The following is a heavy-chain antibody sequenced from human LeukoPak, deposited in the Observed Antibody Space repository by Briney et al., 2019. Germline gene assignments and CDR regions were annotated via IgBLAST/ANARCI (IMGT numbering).Heavy chain of an antibody. D-gene: IGHD6-19*01. CDR2: IYPRGST. CDR1: GGSISSGSYS. V-gene: IGHV4-30-2*01. CDR3: ARDRQWLPLDY. Sequence: SETLSLTCAVSGGSISSGSYSWSWIRQPPGKGLEWIGYIYPRGSTYYNPSLKSRVILSLDKSANQFSLNLSSVTAADTAVYYCARDRQWLPLDYWGQGTLVTVSS. J-gene: IGHJ4*02.